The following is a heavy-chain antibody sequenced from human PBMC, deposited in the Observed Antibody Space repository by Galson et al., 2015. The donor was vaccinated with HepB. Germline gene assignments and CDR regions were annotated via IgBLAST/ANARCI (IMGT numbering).Heavy chain of an antibody. CDR3: ATYDYDRNF. J-gene: IGHJ4*02. Sequence: SLRLSCAASGFTSSIQSMSWVRQAPGKGLEWVSSTSGSSSYMEYADSVKGRFTISRDNAKNSLYLQMNSLRAEDTAVYYCATYDYDRNFWGQGSPGNISS. V-gene: IGHV3-21*01. CDR2: TSGSSSYM. CDR1: GFTSSIQS. D-gene: IGHD3-16*01.